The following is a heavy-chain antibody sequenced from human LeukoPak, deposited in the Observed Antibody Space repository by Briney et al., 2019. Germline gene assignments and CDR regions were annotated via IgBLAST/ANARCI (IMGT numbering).Heavy chain of an antibody. Sequence: PGGSLRLSCAASGFTFSNYAMSWVRQAPGKGLEWVSAISGSGGTTFYADSVKGRFTISRDNAKNSLYLQMNSLRAEDTAVYYCARGNSVAGTDISYWGQGTLVTVSS. J-gene: IGHJ4*02. CDR2: ISGSGGTT. D-gene: IGHD6-19*01. CDR1: GFTFSNYA. V-gene: IGHV3-23*01. CDR3: ARGNSVAGTDISY.